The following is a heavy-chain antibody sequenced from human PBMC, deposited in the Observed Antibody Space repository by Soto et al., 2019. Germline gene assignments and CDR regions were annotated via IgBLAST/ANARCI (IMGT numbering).Heavy chain of an antibody. CDR2: INPNSGGT. D-gene: IGHD3-10*01. J-gene: IGHJ6*02. V-gene: IGHV1-2*04. Sequence: ASVKVSCKASGYTFTGYYMHWVRQAPGQGLEWMGWINPNSGGTNYAQKFQGWVTMTRDTSISTAYMEVSRLRSDDTAVYYCARAMREYYGSGSYYNPYYYYGMDVWGQGTTVTVSS. CDR3: ARAMREYYGSGSYYNPYYYYGMDV. CDR1: GYTFTGYY.